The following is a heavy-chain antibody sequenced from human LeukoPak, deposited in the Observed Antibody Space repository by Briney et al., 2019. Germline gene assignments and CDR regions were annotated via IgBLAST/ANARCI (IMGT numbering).Heavy chain of an antibody. D-gene: IGHD6-13*01. J-gene: IGHJ4*02. Sequence: GGSLRLSCAASGFTFSSYGMHWVRQAPGKGLEWVAFIRYDGSNKYYADSVKGRFTISRDNSKNTLYLQMNSLRAEDTAVYYCAKDTGGAAAGTLDYWGQGTLVTVSS. CDR1: GFTFSSYG. V-gene: IGHV3-30*02. CDR2: IRYDGSNK. CDR3: AKDTGGAAAGTLDY.